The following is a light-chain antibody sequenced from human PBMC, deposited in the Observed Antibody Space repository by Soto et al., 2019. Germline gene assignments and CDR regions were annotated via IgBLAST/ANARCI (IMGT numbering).Light chain of an antibody. J-gene: IGKJ2*01. Sequence: EIVLTQSPATLSLSPGERATLSCRASQSVSSYLAWYQHKPGQAPRLLIYDASNRATGIPARFSGSGSGTDFTLTISSLEPEHFAVYYCQQRSNWPPYTFGQGTKLEIK. CDR2: DAS. CDR3: QQRSNWPPYT. CDR1: QSVSSY. V-gene: IGKV3-11*01.